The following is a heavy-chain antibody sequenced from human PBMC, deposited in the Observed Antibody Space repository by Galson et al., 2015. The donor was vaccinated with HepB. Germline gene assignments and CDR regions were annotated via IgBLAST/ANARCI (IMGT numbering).Heavy chain of an antibody. CDR2: ISYDGSNK. D-gene: IGHD5-18*01. V-gene: IGHV3-30*18. Sequence: SLRLSCAASGFTFSSYGMHWVRQAPGKGLEWVAVISYDGSNKYYADSVKGRFTISRDNSKNTLYLQMNSLRAEDTAVYYCAKDGQRGYSYGYAGSQFDYWGQRTLVTVSS. CDR1: GFTFSSYG. CDR3: AKDGQRGYSYGYAGSQFDY. J-gene: IGHJ4*02.